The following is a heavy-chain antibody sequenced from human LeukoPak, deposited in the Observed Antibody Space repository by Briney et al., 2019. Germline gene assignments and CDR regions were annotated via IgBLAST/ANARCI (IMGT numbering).Heavy chain of an antibody. CDR2: ISAYNGNT. Sequence: GASVKVSCKASGYTFTSYGISWVRQAPGQGLEWMGWISAYNGNTNYAQKLQGRVTMTTDTSTSTAYMELRSLRSDDTAVYYCAGDLLLWFGEFPSFYFDYWGQGTLVTVSS. J-gene: IGHJ4*02. D-gene: IGHD3-10*01. V-gene: IGHV1-18*01. CDR3: AGDLLLWFGEFPSFYFDY. CDR1: GYTFTSYG.